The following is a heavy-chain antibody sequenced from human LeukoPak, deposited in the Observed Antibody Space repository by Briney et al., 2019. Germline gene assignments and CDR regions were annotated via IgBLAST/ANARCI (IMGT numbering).Heavy chain of an antibody. J-gene: IGHJ6*02. V-gene: IGHV4-4*07. CDR2: IYSSGRT. CDR3: ARECSSCIYYYGTDV. D-gene: IGHD6-13*01. CDR1: RGSISTYF. Sequence: SETLSLTCTVSRGSISTYFWSWIRQPAGKGLEWIGHIYSSGRTNYNPSLKSRVTMSVDTSKNQFSLRLSSVTAADTAVYYCARECSSCIYYYGTDVWGQGTTVTVSS.